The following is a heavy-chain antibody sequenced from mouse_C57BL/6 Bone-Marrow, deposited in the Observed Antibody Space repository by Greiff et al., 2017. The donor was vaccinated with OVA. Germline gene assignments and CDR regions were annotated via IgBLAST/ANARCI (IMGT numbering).Heavy chain of an antibody. J-gene: IGHJ2*01. CDR2: IRYDGSN. Sequence: EVQLQQSGPGLVKPSQSLSLTCSVTGYSITSGYYWNWIRQFPGNKLEWMGYIRYDGSNNYNPSLKNRISITRDTSKNQFFLKLNSVTTEDTATYYCATQYYGSSLYYFDYWGQGTTLTVSS. CDR3: ATQYYGSSLYYFDY. V-gene: IGHV3-6*01. D-gene: IGHD1-1*01. CDR1: GYSITSGYY.